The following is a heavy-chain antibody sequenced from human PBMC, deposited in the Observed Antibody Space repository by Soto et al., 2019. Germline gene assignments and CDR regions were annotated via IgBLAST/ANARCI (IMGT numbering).Heavy chain of an antibody. J-gene: IGHJ3*02. Sequence: EVQLVESGGGLVQPGQSLRVSCAASGFSFSSYSMNWVRQAPGKGLEWISYISNSKTYIWYADSVKGRFTISRDNAKNSLSLQMNSLRDEDTAVYYCVRDSGWAFDIWGLGTMVTVSS. D-gene: IGHD6-19*01. V-gene: IGHV3-48*02. CDR2: ISNSKTYI. CDR3: VRDSGWAFDI. CDR1: GFSFSSYS.